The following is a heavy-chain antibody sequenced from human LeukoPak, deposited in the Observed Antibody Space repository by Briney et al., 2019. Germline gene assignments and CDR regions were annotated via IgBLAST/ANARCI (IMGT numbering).Heavy chain of an antibody. CDR3: ARAWNFDY. V-gene: IGHV5-51*01. J-gene: IGHJ4*02. Sequence: GESLKISSKGSGYSFTNYWIAWVRQMPGRGLEWMVIINPSDSDTRYSPSFQGQVTISADKSISTAYLQWSSLKASDSAMYYCARAWNFDYWGQGTLVTVSS. CDR1: GYSFTNYW. CDR2: INPSDSDT. D-gene: IGHD1-1*01.